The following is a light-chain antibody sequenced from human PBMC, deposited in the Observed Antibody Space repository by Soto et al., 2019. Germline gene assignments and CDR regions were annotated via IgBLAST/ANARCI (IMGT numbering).Light chain of an antibody. CDR1: QSLVSGDGNIY. Sequence: DAVLTQFQLSLLVTLGQPASMSCRSSQSLVSGDGNIYLKWFQHRPGQSPRRLIYQVSNRDSGVPDRFRGIGSGTDFTLRISRVEAEDVGVYYCMQGSLWPHTFGQGTKLEI. CDR2: QVS. J-gene: IGKJ2*01. V-gene: IGKV2-30*01. CDR3: MQGSLWPHT.